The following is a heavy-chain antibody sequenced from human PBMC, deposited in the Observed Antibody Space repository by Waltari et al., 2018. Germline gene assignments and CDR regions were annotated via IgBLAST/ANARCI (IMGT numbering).Heavy chain of an antibody. CDR2: INPNSGGT. J-gene: IGHJ4*02. CDR1: GYTFTDYY. V-gene: IGHV1-2*02. Sequence: QVQLVQSGPEVKKPGASVKVSCTTSGYTFTDYYMHWVRQAPGQGLEWMGWINPNSGGTSYAQKFQGRVTLTRDTSINTIYMDLSSLTSDDTAVYYCARGPYYYDNFVQLDYWGQGALVTVSS. D-gene: IGHD3-22*01. CDR3: ARGPYYYDNFVQLDY.